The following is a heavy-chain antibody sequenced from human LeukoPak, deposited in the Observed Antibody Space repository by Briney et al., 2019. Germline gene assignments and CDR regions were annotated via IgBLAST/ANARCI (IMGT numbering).Heavy chain of an antibody. D-gene: IGHD3-10*01. CDR3: ATEGITMVRGVIIIDLDFQH. Sequence: ASVKVSCKVSGYTLTELSMHWVRQAPGKGLEWMGGFDPEDGETIYAQKFQGRVTMTEDTSTDTAYMELSSLRSEDTAVYYCATEGITMVRGVIIIDLDFQHWGQGTLVTVSS. CDR1: GYTLTELS. V-gene: IGHV1-24*01. J-gene: IGHJ1*01. CDR2: FDPEDGET.